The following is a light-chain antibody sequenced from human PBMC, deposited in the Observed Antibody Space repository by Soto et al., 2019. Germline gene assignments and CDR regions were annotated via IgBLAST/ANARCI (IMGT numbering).Light chain of an antibody. V-gene: IGLV4-60*02. CDR1: SGHSSSI. J-gene: IGLJ2*01. CDR2: LESSGSY. CDR3: ETWGMNTRV. Sequence: QLVLTQSSSASASLGSSVKLTCTLSSGHSSSIIAWHQQQPGKAPRYLMRLESSGSYNKGSGIPDRFSGSSSGADRCLTISNLQFEDEADYYCETWGMNTRVFGGGTKLTVL.